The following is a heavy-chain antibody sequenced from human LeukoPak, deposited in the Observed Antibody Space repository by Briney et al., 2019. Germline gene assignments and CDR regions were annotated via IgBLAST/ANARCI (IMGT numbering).Heavy chain of an antibody. Sequence: SETLSLTCTVSGGSISSGNYYWSWIRQPAGKGLAWIGRIYTSGNTNYNPSLKSRVTISVDTSKNQFSLKLNSVTAADTALYYCARGDGVFDYWGQGTLVTVSS. D-gene: IGHD1-26*01. V-gene: IGHV4-61*02. CDR2: IYTSGNT. CDR3: ARGDGVFDY. CDR1: GGSISSGNYY. J-gene: IGHJ4*02.